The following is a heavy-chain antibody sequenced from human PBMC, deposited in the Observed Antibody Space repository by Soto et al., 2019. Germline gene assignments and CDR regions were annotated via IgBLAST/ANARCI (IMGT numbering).Heavy chain of an antibody. Sequence: VQLLESGGGLVQPGGSLRLSCAASGFTFSSYPMSWVRQAPGKGLEWVSGISGGGDSTYYAGRFTISRDNSKNTLYLQMNSLRAEDTAVYYCARSYCASTSCYSPFDYWGQGTLVTVSS. CDR3: ARSYCASTSCYSPFDY. V-gene: IGHV3-23*01. J-gene: IGHJ4*02. CDR2: ISGGGDST. CDR1: GFTFSSYP. D-gene: IGHD2-2*01.